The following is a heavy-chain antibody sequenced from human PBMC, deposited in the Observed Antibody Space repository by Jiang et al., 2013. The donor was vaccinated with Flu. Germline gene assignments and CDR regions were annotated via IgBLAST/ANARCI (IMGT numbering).Heavy chain of an antibody. CDR2: TYYRSKWYN. J-gene: IGHJ5*02. D-gene: IGHD6-19*01. CDR1: GDSVSSNSAA. Sequence: SGDSVSSNSAAWNWIRQSPSRGLEWLGRTYYRSKWYNDYAVSVKSRITINPDTSKNQFSLQLNSVTPEDTAVYYCARSLSQWLVQGWFDPWGQGTLVTVSS. V-gene: IGHV6-1*01. CDR3: ARSLSQWLVQGWFDP.